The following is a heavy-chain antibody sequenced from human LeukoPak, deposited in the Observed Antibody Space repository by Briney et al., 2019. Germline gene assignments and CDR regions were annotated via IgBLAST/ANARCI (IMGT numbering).Heavy chain of an antibody. V-gene: IGHV3-11*06. J-gene: IGHJ3*02. CDR1: GFTFSDYY. CDR3: ARERIADRHAFDI. D-gene: IGHD6-13*01. Sequence: GGSLGLSCAASGFTFSDYYMSWIRQAPGKGLEWVSYISSSSSYTNYADSVKGRFTISRDNAKNSLYLQMNSLRAEDTAVYYCARERIADRHAFDIWGQGTMVTVSS. CDR2: ISSSSSYT.